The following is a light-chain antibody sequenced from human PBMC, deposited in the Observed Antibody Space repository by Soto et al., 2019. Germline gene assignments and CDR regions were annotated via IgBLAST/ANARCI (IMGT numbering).Light chain of an antibody. Sequence: EILMTQSPATLSVSPGERATLSCRASQSLNGNLAWYQQKPGQAARLLISRASTRATDIPARFTGSGSGTEFTLTIDSLQSEDFAVYYCQQYNYWPSFGQGTKVEIK. J-gene: IGKJ1*01. CDR3: QQYNYWPS. CDR2: RAS. CDR1: QSLNGN. V-gene: IGKV3-15*01.